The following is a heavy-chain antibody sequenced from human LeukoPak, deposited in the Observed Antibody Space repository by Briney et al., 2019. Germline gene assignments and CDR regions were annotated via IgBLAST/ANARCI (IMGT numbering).Heavy chain of an antibody. D-gene: IGHD2-2*01. CDR3: ARIDCSSSSCWGTF. Sequence: GASVTVSCKASGYRFTSYAMNWVRQGPGQGLEWMGWINTNTGNPTYAHGFSGRFVFSLDTSVSTAYLQISSLKAEDTAVYYCARIDCSSSSCWGTFWGQGTLVTVSS. CDR1: GYRFTSYA. J-gene: IGHJ4*02. CDR2: INTNTGNP. V-gene: IGHV7-4-1*02.